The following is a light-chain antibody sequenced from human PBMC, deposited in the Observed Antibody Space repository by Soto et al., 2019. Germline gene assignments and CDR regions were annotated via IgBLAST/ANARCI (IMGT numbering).Light chain of an antibody. J-gene: IGLJ2*01. Sequence: QSVLTQPPSVSGSPGQSVTISCTGTSSDVGSYNRVSWYQQPPGTAPKLMIYEVSNRPSVVPDRSSGSKSGNTASLTISGLQAEDEADYYCSSYTSSSTLVFGGGTKLTVL. CDR3: SSYTSSSTLV. CDR1: SSDVGSYNR. CDR2: EVS. V-gene: IGLV2-18*02.